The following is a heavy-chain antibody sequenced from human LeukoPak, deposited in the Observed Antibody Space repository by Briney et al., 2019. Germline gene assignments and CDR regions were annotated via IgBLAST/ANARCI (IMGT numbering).Heavy chain of an antibody. CDR1: GFSVSSNF. J-gene: IGHJ4*02. D-gene: IGHD6-19*01. Sequence: GGSLRLSCAASGFSVSSNFMSWVRQAPGKGLEWVSVIYAGGVTYYADSVKGRFTISRDNFKNPVYLQMNSLRAEDTGMYYCARSSSGWFDYWGQGTLVTVS. CDR3: ARSSSGWFDY. CDR2: IYAGGVT. V-gene: IGHV3-53*01.